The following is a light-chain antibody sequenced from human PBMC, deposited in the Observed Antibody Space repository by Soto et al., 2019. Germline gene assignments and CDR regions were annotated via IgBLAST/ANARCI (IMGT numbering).Light chain of an antibody. CDR3: RQPSNWPPFT. V-gene: IGKV3-11*01. CDR2: DAS. J-gene: IGKJ3*01. CDR1: QTVSFY. Sequence: EIVLTQSPATLSLSPGERATLSCRASQTVSFYLAWYQQKPGQAPRLLIYDASKRATGTPARFSGSGSGTDFPLTISSLEPEDFVVYYCRQPSNWPPFTFGPGTKVDIK.